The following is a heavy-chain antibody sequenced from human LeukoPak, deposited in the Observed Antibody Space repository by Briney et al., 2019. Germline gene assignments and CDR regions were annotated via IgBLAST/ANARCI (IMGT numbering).Heavy chain of an antibody. V-gene: IGHV3-23*01. J-gene: IGHJ4*02. D-gene: IGHD3-10*01. CDR2: ISESGDVT. CDR3: ARAPRKFRGIIVTPLYYFDY. Sequence: GGSLRLSCVASGLTVSNHWMSWARQAPGRGLEWVSVISESGDVTHYADAMKGRFTISRDNAKNTLNLQMNSLRAEDTAIYYCARAPRKFRGIIVTPLYYFDYWGQGALVTVSS. CDR1: GLTVSNHW.